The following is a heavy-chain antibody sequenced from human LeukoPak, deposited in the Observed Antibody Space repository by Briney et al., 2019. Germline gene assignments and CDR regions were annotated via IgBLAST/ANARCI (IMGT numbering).Heavy chain of an antibody. V-gene: IGHV4-39*07. J-gene: IGHJ4*02. CDR1: GGSISSSSYY. Sequence: KSSETLSLTCTVSGGSISSSSYYWGWIRQPPGKGLEWIGSIYYSGNTYYNPSLKSRVTISVDTSKNQFSLKLSSMTAADTAVYYCARDLASYDSSGYFLFSLYYFDYWGQGTLVTVSS. D-gene: IGHD3-22*01. CDR2: IYYSGNT. CDR3: ARDLASYDSSGYFLFSLYYFDY.